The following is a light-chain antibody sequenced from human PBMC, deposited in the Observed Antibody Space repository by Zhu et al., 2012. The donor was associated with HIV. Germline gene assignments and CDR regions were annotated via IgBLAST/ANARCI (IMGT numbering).Light chain of an antibody. Sequence: EIVLTQSPGTLSLSPGERATLSCRSSQSVSTTYLAWYQQKHGQPPRLLMYETATRAAGTPDRFSGSGFATDFTLTISRLEPEDFAVYYCQQYSSSPSWTFGQGTKVEIK. CDR2: ETA. CDR1: QSVSTTY. V-gene: IGKV3-20*01. J-gene: IGKJ1*01. CDR3: QQYSSSPSWT.